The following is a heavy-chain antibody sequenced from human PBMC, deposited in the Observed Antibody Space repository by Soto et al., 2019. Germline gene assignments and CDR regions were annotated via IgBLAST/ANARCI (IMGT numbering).Heavy chain of an antibody. CDR2: FNHSGST. CDR3: ARGGSDSKYYYGSGSYKVMVD. D-gene: IGHD3-10*01. Sequence: PSETLPLTCAVYGGSFSGYYWSFIRQPPGKGLEWIEEFNHSGSTNYNPSLKSRVTISVDTSKNHLSRMLSSVTAADTAVYYCARGGSDSKYYYGSGSYKVMVDWCQGTLVAVSS. CDR1: GGSFSGYY. V-gene: IGHV4-34*01. J-gene: IGHJ4*02.